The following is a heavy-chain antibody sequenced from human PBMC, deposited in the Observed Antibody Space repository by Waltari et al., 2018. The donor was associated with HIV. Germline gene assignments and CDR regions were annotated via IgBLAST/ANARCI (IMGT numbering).Heavy chain of an antibody. CDR3: ARDCSSTSCSSPPGMDV. V-gene: IGHV1-69*13. CDR2: FIPVFGTA. D-gene: IGHD2-2*01. Sequence: QVQLVQSGAEVKKPGSSVKLSCKASGDTFSSYAFTWVRQAPGQGLGWVGGFIPVFGTAKYAQRFQGRVMITADESTSTAYMELSSLRSEDTAVYYCARDCSSTSCSSPPGMDVWGQGTTVTVSS. J-gene: IGHJ6*02. CDR1: GDTFSSYA.